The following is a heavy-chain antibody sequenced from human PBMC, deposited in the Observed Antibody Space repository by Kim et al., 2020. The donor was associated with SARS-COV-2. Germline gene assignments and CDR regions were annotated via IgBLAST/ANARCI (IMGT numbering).Heavy chain of an antibody. CDR1: GGTFSSYA. J-gene: IGHJ6*02. CDR2: IIPIFGTA. Sequence: SVKVSCKASGGTFSSYAISWVRQAPGQGLEWMGGIIPIFGTANYAQKFQGRVTITADESTSTAYMELSSLRSEDTAVYYCGIRYYYGSGSSQYYYYGMDVWGQGTTVTVSS. D-gene: IGHD3-10*01. CDR3: GIRYYYGSGSSQYYYYGMDV. V-gene: IGHV1-69*13.